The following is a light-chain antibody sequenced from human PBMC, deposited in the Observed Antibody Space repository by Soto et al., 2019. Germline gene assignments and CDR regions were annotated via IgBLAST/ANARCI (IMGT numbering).Light chain of an antibody. CDR1: QSVSNKY. V-gene: IGKV3-11*01. CDR2: DAS. CDR3: QQRSNWTIT. Sequence: EIVLTQSPGTMSLSPGERATLSCRASQSVSNKYLAWYQQKPGQAPRLLIYDASNRATGIPARFSGSGSGTDFTLTISSLETEDCAVYYCQQRSNWTITFGQGTRLEIK. J-gene: IGKJ5*01.